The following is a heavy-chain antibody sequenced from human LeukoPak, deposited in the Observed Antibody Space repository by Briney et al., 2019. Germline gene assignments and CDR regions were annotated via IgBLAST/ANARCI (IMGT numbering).Heavy chain of an antibody. Sequence: SETLSLTCAVYGGSFSGYYWSWIRQPPGKGLEWIWEINHSGSTNYNPSLKSRVTISADTSKNQFSLKLSSVTAADTAVYYCARYSSSWYYYYYMDVWGKGTTVTVSS. CDR3: ARYSSSWYYYYYMDV. V-gene: IGHV4-34*01. D-gene: IGHD6-13*01. CDR1: GGSFSGYY. CDR2: INHSGST. J-gene: IGHJ6*03.